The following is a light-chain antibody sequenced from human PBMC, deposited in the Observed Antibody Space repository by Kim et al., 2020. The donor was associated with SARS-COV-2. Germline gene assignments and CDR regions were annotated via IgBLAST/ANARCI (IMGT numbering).Light chain of an antibody. CDR1: QGISDW. CDR3: QQTDSFPWT. V-gene: IGKV1-12*01. J-gene: IGKJ1*01. CDR2: EAS. Sequence: DIQMTQSPSSVSASVGDRVTITCRARQGISDWLAWYQQKPGKAPKLLIYEASSLQSGVPSRFSGSGSGTDFTLTISSLQPEDFATYYCQQTDSFPWTFGQGTKVDIK.